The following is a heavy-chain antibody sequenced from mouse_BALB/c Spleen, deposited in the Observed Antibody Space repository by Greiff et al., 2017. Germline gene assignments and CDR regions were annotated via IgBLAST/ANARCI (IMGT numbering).Heavy chain of an antibody. V-gene: IGHV7-1*02. CDR3: ARDAGRDAMDY. Sequence: DVKLVESGGGLVQPGGSLRLSCATSGFTFSDFYMEWVRQPPGKRLEWIAASRNKANDYTTEYSASVKGRFIVSRDTSQSILYLQMNALRAEDTAIYYCARDAGRDAMDYWGQGTSVTVSS. J-gene: IGHJ4*01. CDR1: GFTFSDFY. CDR2: SRNKANDYTT.